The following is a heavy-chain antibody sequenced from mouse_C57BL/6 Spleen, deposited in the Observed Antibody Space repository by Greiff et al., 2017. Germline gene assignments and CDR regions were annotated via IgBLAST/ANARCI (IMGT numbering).Heavy chain of an antibody. D-gene: IGHD3-1*01. V-gene: IGHV3-6*01. CDR3: ARDRGFLDY. Sequence: EVKVEESGPGLVKPSQSLSLTCSVTGYSITSGYYWNWIRQFPGNKLEWMGYISYDGSNNYNPSLKNRISITRDTSKNQFFLKLNSVTTEDTATYYCARDRGFLDYWGQGTSVTVSS. CDR2: ISYDGSN. J-gene: IGHJ4*01. CDR1: GYSITSGYY.